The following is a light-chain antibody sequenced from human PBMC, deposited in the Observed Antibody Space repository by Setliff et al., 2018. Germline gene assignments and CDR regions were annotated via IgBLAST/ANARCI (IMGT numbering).Light chain of an antibody. J-gene: IGLJ1*01. CDR2: DVS. CDR3: CSYAGIYTYV. V-gene: IGLV2-11*01. Sequence: QSALTQPASVSGSPGQSVTISCTGTNNDVGAYNYVSWYQQHPGKAPRFMIYDVSKRPSGVPDRFSGSKSGNTASLTISGLQAEDEADYYCCSYAGIYTYVFGSGTKV. CDR1: NNDVGAYNY.